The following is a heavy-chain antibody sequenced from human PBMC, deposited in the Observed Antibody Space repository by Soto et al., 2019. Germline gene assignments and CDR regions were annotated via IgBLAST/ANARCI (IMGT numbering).Heavy chain of an antibody. CDR3: AKETIQVGGPNYFDY. D-gene: IGHD2-2*02. CDR1: GFPFSRYG. Sequence: VQLVESGGGVVQPGRSLRLLCEASGFPFSRYGMHWVRQAPGMGLEWVAVISWDGLAQYYGDSVRGRFTISRDNSQSTLYLQMNSLRTEATAIYYCAKETIQVGGPNYFDYWGQGVLVTVSS. J-gene: IGHJ4*02. V-gene: IGHV3-30*18. CDR2: ISWDGLAQ.